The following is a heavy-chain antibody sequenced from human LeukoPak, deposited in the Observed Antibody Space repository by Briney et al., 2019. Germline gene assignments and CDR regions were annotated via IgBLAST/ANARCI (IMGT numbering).Heavy chain of an antibody. Sequence: GGSLRLSCAASGFTFSSYGMHWVRLAPGKGLEWVAFIRYDGSNKYYADSVKGRFTISRDNSKNTLYLQMNSLRAEDTAVYYCAKESKYGSGSYYTNWGQGTLVTVSS. CDR1: GFTFSSYG. D-gene: IGHD3-10*01. J-gene: IGHJ4*02. CDR3: AKESKYGSGSYYTN. CDR2: IRYDGSNK. V-gene: IGHV3-30*02.